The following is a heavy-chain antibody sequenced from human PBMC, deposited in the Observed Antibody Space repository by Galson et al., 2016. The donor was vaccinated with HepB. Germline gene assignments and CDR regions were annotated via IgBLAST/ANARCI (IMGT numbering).Heavy chain of an antibody. CDR3: ARDKYETGWPLDY. CDR2: ISTFYGDT. Sequence: SVKVSCKASGYTFSDYGITWVRQAPGRGLEWMGWISTFYGDTKYSQNFQGKVTLSRDTSTNTVYMELRSLRSDDTAVYYCARDKYETGWPLDYWGQGTLVTVSS. V-gene: IGHV1-18*01. D-gene: IGHD6-19*01. CDR1: GYTFSDYG. J-gene: IGHJ4*02.